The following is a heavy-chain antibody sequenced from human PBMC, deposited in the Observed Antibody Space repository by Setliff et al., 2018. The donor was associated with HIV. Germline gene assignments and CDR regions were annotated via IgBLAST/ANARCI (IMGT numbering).Heavy chain of an antibody. V-gene: IGHV4-4*02. J-gene: IGHJ4*02. CDR2: IYHSGST. D-gene: IGHD2-2*01. CDR3: ASRWPAMREFDY. CDR1: GGSISSRNW. Sequence: PSETLSLTCAVSGGSISSRNWWSWVRQPPGKGLEWIGEIYHSGSTNYNPSLKSRVTISVDRSKNQFSLKVTSVTAADTAVYYCASRWPAMREFDYWGQGQWSPSPQ.